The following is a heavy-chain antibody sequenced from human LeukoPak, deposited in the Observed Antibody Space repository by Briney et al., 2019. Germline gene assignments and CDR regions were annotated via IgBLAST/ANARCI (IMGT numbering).Heavy chain of an antibody. J-gene: IGHJ4*02. D-gene: IGHD5-12*01. CDR1: GGSISSSSYY. V-gene: IGHV4-39*01. CDR3: ARGESGYDC. CDR2: IYYSGST. Sequence: PSETLSLTCTVSGGSISSSSYYWGWIRQPSGKGLQWIGNIYYSGSTYYNPSLKSRVTISVDTSKNQFSLKLSSVTAADTAVYYCARGESGYDCWGQGTLVTVSS.